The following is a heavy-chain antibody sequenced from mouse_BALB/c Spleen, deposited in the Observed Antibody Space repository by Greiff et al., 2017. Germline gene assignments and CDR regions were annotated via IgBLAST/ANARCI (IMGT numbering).Heavy chain of an antibody. CDR3: ARGGNYEGYAMDY. V-gene: IGHV1S41*01. D-gene: IGHD2-1*01. CDR2: IAPGSGST. J-gene: IGHJ4*01. CDR1: GYTFTSYW. Sequence: DLVKPGASVTLSCKASGYTFTSYWINWIKQRPGQGLEWIGRIAPGSGSTYYNEMFKGKATLTVDTSSSTAYIQLSSLSSEDSAVYFCARGGNYEGYAMDYWGQGTSVTVSS.